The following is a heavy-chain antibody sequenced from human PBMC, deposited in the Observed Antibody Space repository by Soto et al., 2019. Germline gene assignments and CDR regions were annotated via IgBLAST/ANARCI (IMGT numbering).Heavy chain of an antibody. J-gene: IGHJ6*02. CDR3: AKDFYGGSYYNGLGV. CDR1: GFTFSSYA. CDR2: ISGGGSSS. D-gene: IGHD1-26*01. Sequence: EMQLVESGGRLVQPGGSLRLACEASGFTFSSYAMSWVRQAPGKGLEWVTGISGGGSSSYFADSVKGRFTISRDNSKNTLYLQMDRPSAEDTAEYYCAKDFYGGSYYNGLGVWGQGTTVVVSS. V-gene: IGHV3-23*04.